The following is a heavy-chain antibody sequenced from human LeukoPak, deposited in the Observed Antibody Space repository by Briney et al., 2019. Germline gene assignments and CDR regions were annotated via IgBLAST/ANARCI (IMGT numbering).Heavy chain of an antibody. CDR2: IIPIFGTA. V-gene: IGHV1-69*05. J-gene: IGHJ6*03. CDR3: ARGLIRRDGYNYQYYYYYMDV. D-gene: IGHD5-24*01. CDR1: GGTFSSYA. Sequence: ASVTVSCKASGGTFSSYAISWVRQAPGQGLEGMGGIIPIFGTANYAQKFQGRVTITTDESTSTAYMELSSLRSEDTAVYYCARGLIRRDGYNYQYYYYYMDVWGKGTTVTVSS.